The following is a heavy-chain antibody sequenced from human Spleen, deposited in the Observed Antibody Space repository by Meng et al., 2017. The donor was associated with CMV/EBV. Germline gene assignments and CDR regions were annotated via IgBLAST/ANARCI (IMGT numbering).Heavy chain of an antibody. V-gene: IGHV3-21*01. CDR1: GFTFSSYG. CDR2: ISSSSDSK. D-gene: IGHD4-17*01. Sequence: GESLKISCAASGFTFSSYGMHWVRQAPGRGLEWVSSISSSSDSKYYRDSLKGRFTISRDNAKNALYLHLSSLRAEDTAVFFCARSSYGDPSYFDYWGQGTLVTVSS. J-gene: IGHJ4*02. CDR3: ARSSYGDPSYFDY.